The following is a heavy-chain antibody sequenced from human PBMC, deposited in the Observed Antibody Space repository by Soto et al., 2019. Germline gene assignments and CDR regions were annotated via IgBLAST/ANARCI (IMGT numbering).Heavy chain of an antibody. CDR3: TREASGSGWWSPGSFES. CDR2: IHSSGST. D-gene: IGHD6-19*01. V-gene: IGHV3-66*01. CDR1: GFTVRSRY. Sequence: PGGSLRHSWAAFGFTVRSRYISRVRPAPGERLEWVSTIHSSGSTYYADSVRGRFTISRDDSKNTLYLQMNSLSVDDTAVYYCTREASGSGWWSPGSFESWCQGTLVTVSS. J-gene: IGHJ5*01.